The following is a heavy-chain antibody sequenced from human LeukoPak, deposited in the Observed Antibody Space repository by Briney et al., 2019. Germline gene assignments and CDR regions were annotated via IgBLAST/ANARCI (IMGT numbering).Heavy chain of an antibody. CDR1: GFTFSYYS. J-gene: IGHJ4*02. Sequence: GGSLRLSCAASGFTFSYYSMNWVRQAPGKGLEWVSYISDSSDTMYYADSVKGRFTISRDNAKNSLYLQMNSLRAEDTAVYYCASWGPSYYGSGKVIFDYWGQGTPVTVSS. V-gene: IGHV3-48*01. CDR2: ISDSSDTM. D-gene: IGHD3-10*01. CDR3: ASWGPSYYGSGKVIFDY.